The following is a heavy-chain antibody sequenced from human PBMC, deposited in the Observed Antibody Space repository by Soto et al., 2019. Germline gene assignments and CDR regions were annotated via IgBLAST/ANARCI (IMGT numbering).Heavy chain of an antibody. CDR2: INHSGST. Sequence: SETLSLTCAVCGGSFCGYYWSGIRQPPGKGLEWIGEINHSGSTNYNPSLKSRVTISVDTSKNQFSLKLSSVTAADTAVYYCARGGRITIFGVVILGRNWFDPWGQGTLVTVSS. J-gene: IGHJ5*02. CDR3: ARGGRITIFGVVILGRNWFDP. CDR1: GGSFCGYY. V-gene: IGHV4-34*01. D-gene: IGHD3-3*01.